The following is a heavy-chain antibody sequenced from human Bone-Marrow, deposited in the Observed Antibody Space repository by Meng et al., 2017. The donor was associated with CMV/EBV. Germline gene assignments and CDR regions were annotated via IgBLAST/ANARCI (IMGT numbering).Heavy chain of an antibody. CDR1: GFTFSSYA. V-gene: IGHV3-30-3*01. D-gene: IGHD1-26*01. J-gene: IGHJ3*02. Sequence: GESQKISYASAGFTFSSYAMHWVRQAPGKGLEWVAVISYDGSNKYYAESVKGRFTISRDNSKNTLYLQMNSLRAEDTAVYYCARDGGGRELLRFAFDIWGQGTMVTVSS. CDR3: ARDGGGRELLRFAFDI. CDR2: ISYDGSNK.